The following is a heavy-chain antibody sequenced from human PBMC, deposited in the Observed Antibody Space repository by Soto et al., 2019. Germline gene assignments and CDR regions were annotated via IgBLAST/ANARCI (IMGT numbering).Heavy chain of an antibody. CDR1: GYTFTSNY. D-gene: IGHD3-10*01. CDR2: IHPTDGRT. J-gene: IGHJ5*02. CDR3: ARDNSWDYGSGLMAWWFDP. V-gene: IGHV1-46*01. Sequence: ASVKVSCKASGYTFTSNYMHWVRQAPGQGLEWMGLIHPTDGRTGYAEKFQGRITMTRDTPTSTDYMELSSLRSDDTAIYYCARDNSWDYGSGLMAWWFDPWGQGTLVTVPQ.